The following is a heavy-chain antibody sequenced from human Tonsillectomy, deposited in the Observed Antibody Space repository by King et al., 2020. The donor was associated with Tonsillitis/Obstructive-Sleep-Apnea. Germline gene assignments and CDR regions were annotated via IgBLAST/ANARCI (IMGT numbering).Heavy chain of an antibody. J-gene: IGHJ5*02. CDR1: GGSISSSSSY. D-gene: IGHD5-24*01. Sequence: QLQESGPGLVKPSETLSLTCTVSGGSISSSSSYWGWIRQPPGKGLEWIGSIYYGGGTYYNPSLKSRVTISVDTSKNQFSLKLSSVTAADTAVYYCARDYSYKLNWFDPWGQGTLVTVSS. V-gene: IGHV4-39*02. CDR2: IYYGGGT. CDR3: ARDYSYKLNWFDP.